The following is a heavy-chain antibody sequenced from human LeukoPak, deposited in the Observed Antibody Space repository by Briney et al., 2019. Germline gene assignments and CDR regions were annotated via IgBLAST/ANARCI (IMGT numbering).Heavy chain of an antibody. J-gene: IGHJ4*02. CDR2: ISGSGGSGSGGSS. Sequence: GGSLRLSCAASGFTFSNYAMSWVRQAPGKGLEWVSAISGSGGSGSGGSSYYADSVKGRFTISRDNSKNTLYLQMNSLRAEDTAAYYCAKECDSSGYCFFDYWGQGTLVTVSS. CDR1: GFTFSNYA. V-gene: IGHV3-23*01. D-gene: IGHD3-22*01. CDR3: AKECDSSGYCFFDY.